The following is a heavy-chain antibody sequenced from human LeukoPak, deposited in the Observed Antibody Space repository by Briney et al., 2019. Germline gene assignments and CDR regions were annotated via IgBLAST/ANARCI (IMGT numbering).Heavy chain of an antibody. Sequence: GGPLRLSCAASGFTFSSYGMHWVRQAPGKGLEWVAFIRYDGSNKYYADSVKGRFTISRDNSKNTLYLQMNSLRAEDTAVYYCAKDSGSYSVDYWGQGTLVTVSS. J-gene: IGHJ4*02. CDR1: GFTFSSYG. CDR2: IRYDGSNK. V-gene: IGHV3-30*02. D-gene: IGHD1-26*01. CDR3: AKDSGSYSVDY.